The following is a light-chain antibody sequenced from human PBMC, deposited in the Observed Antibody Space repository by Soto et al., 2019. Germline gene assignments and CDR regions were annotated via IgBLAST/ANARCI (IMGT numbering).Light chain of an antibody. J-gene: IGKJ1*01. CDR3: QQYTDYSRT. CDR2: GAT. Sequence: EIVVTQSPVTLSVSPGERATLSCRASQSVRSNLAWYQQKPGQAPRLLIYGATSRATGIPATFSGSGSGTEFTLTISTLQPDDFATYYCQQYTDYSRTFGQGTKVDIK. V-gene: IGKV3D-15*01. CDR1: QSVRSN.